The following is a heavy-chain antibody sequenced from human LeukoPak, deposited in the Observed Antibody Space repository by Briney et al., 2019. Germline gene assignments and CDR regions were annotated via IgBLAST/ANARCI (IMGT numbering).Heavy chain of an antibody. J-gene: IGHJ4*02. D-gene: IGHD1-26*01. CDR3: DY. V-gene: IGHV3-74*01. Sequence: TGGSMRLSCAASGFTLSKYWMHWVREAPGKGPVWVSRINEDGSRIDYADSVRGRFTISRDSAENTLYLQMNSLYCSRDFVGPNDYLGQGTLVSVSS. CDR2: INEDGSRI. CDR1: GFTLSKYW.